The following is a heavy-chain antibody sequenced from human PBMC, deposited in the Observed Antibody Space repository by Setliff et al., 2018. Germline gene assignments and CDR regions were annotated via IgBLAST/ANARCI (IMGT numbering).Heavy chain of an antibody. J-gene: IGHJ3*02. D-gene: IGHD3-22*01. V-gene: IGHV1-69*06. CDR3: ARGKIRITMIVVPTGGAFAI. CDR2: IIPIFGTA. CDR1: GGTFSSYA. Sequence: GASVKVSCKAAGGTFSSYAISWVRQAPGQGLEWMGGIIPIFGTANYAQKFQGRVTITADKSTSTDYMELSSLRFEDTAVYYCARGKIRITMIVVPTGGAFAIWGQGTMVTVSS.